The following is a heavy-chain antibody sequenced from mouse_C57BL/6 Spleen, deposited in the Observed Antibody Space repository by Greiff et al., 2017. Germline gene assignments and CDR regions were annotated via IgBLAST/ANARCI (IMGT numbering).Heavy chain of an antibody. CDR1: GYAFSSYW. CDR2: IYPGDGDT. V-gene: IGHV1-80*01. J-gene: IGHJ3*01. Sequence: VQLQESGAELVKPGASVKISCKASGYAFSSYWMNWVKQRPGKGLEWIGQIYPGDGDTNYNGKFKGKATLTADKSSSTAYMQLSSLTSEDSAVYFCARGAGYDYDGAWFAYWGQGTLVTV. CDR3: ARGAGYDYDGAWFAY. D-gene: IGHD2-4*01.